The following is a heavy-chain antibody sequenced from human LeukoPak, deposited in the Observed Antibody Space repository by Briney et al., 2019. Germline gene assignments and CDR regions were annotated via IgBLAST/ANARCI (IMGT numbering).Heavy chain of an antibody. CDR2: ISYDGGNK. J-gene: IGHJ4*02. Sequence: GGSLRLSCAASGFTFSSYAMHWVRQAPGKGLEWVAVISYDGGNKYYADSVKGRFTISRDNSKNTLYLQMNSLRAEDTGVYYCAVEGMVVAATFDYWGQGTLVTVSS. CDR1: GFTFSSYA. D-gene: IGHD2-15*01. CDR3: AVEGMVVAATFDY. V-gene: IGHV3-30*01.